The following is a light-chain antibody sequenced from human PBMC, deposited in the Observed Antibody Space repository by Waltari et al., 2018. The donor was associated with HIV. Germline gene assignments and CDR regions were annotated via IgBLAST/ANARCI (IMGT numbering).Light chain of an antibody. CDR2: DVK. J-gene: IGLJ2*01. Sequence: QSALSQPASVPGSPVQSVTISCNGTNSDIGASEYVSCYQKFPDRVPRLLIYDVKKRPSGVSSSLSGSKAANTASLTISGLQPEDEADFYCASLSNSITLVVFGGGTHLTVL. CDR3: ASLSNSITLVV. V-gene: IGLV2-14*01. CDR1: NSDIGASEY.